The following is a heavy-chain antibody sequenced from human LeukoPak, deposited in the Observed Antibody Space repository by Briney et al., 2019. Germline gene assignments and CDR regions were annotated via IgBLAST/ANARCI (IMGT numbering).Heavy chain of an antibody. CDR2: IYYSGSS. V-gene: IGHV4-59*01. CDR3: ARVQDPAGGPCDDGSCNPDYFDL. D-gene: IGHD2-15*01. Sequence: PSETLSLTCSVSGDSISSYYWSWIRQPPGKGLEWIGDIYYSGSSKYNPSLKSRVTISVDTSKNEFSLKLSSVTAADTAVYYCARVQDPAGGPCDDGSCNPDYFDLWGQGTLVTVSS. CDR1: GDSISSYY. J-gene: IGHJ4*02.